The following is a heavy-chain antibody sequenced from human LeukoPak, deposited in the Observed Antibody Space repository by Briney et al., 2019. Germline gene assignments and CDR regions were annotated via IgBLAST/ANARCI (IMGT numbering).Heavy chain of an antibody. CDR2: INPNSGGT. D-gene: IGHD3-16*01. V-gene: IGHV1-2*02. CDR3: ARAVTLDAFDI. J-gene: IGHJ3*02. Sequence: ASVKVSCKASGYIFTRYYMHWVRQAPGQGLEWMGWINPNSGGTNYAQKFQGRVTMTRDTSISTAYMELSRLRSDDTAVYYCARAVTLDAFDIWGQGTMVTVSA. CDR1: GYIFTRYY.